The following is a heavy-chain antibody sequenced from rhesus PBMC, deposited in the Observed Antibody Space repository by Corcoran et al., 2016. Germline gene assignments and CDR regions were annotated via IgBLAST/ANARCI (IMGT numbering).Heavy chain of an antibody. V-gene: IGHV4S9*01. CDR1: GGSISDRSY. CDR3: ARGGGAAAGNFDY. J-gene: IGHJ4*01. CDR2: IYGNSART. Sequence: QVQLQESGPGLVKPSETLSLTCAVPGGSISDRSYWNWIRQPPGKGLEWIGNIYGNSARTYYNPSLKSRVTISKDTSKNQFFLKLSSVTAADTAVYYCARGGGAAAGNFDYWGRGIPVTVSS. D-gene: IGHD6-31*01.